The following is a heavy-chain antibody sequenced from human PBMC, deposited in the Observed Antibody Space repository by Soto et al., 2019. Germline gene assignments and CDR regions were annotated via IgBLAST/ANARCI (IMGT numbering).Heavy chain of an antibody. J-gene: IGHJ6*02. Sequence: QVQLVQSGAEVKKPGSSVKVSCKASGGTFSSYAISWVRQAPGQGLEWMGGIIPIFGTANYAQKFQGRVTITADKSTSTAYMELSSLRSEDTAVYYCARQQYGSGRGPYYYGMDVWGQGTTVTVSS. CDR3: ARQQYGSGRGPYYYGMDV. D-gene: IGHD3-10*01. V-gene: IGHV1-69*06. CDR2: IIPIFGTA. CDR1: GGTFSSYA.